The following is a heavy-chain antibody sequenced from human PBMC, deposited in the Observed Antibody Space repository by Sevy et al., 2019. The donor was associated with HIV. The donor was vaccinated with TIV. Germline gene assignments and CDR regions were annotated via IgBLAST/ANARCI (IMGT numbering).Heavy chain of an antibody. CDR2: SGST. CDR3: ARGGPNQQQLDYFDH. V-gene: IGHV4-59*02. D-gene: IGHD1-1*01. J-gene: IGHJ4*02. CDR1: GVSVSPYY. Sequence: SETLSLTCTVSGVSVSPYYWARIRQPPRKGLECVAFSGSTNYNPSLKSRATTSVDTSKNQFSLKLSSVTAADTAIYYCARGGPNQQQLDYFDHWGQGTLVTVSS.